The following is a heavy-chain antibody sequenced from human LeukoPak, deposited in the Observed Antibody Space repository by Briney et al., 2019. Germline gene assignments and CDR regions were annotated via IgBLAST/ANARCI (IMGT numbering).Heavy chain of an antibody. J-gene: IGHJ4*02. CDR3: ARSGYDSSGYYFRFDN. Sequence: SETLSLTCTVSGGSISSYYWGWIRQPPGKGLEWIGYITDSGTTKFNPSLKSRVTISRDTSKNQISLRLSSVTAADTAVYYCARSGYDSSGYYFRFDNWGQGTLVTVSS. CDR2: ITDSGTT. V-gene: IGHV4-59*01. D-gene: IGHD3-22*01. CDR1: GGSISSYY.